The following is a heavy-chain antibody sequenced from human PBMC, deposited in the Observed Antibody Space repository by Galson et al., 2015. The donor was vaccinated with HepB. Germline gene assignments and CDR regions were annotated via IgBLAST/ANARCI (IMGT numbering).Heavy chain of an antibody. J-gene: IGHJ4*02. CDR1: GFTFNNYG. D-gene: IGHD1-14*01. V-gene: IGHV3-30*02. CDR2: IRYDGSNT. Sequence: SLRLSCAASGFTFNNYGMHWVRQAPGKGLEWVAVIRYDGSNTYYADSVKGRFTISRDNSKNTLYLQINSLRAEDTAVYYCARDFTRNTLGPNFSHWGQGTLVTVSS. CDR3: ARDFTRNTLGPNFSH.